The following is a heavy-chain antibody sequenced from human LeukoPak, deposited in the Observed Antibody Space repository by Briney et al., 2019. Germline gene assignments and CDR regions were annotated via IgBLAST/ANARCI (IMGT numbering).Heavy chain of an antibody. D-gene: IGHD3-10*01. V-gene: IGHV3-23*01. CDR3: AKDKRPYGSESYIFDC. CDR1: GFTFSSYA. Sequence: PGGSLRLSCAASGFTFSSYAMSWVRQAPGKGLEWVSAISGSGGSTYYADSVKGRFTISRDNSKNTLYLQMNSLRAEDTAVYYCAKDKRPYGSESYIFDCWGQGTLVTVSS. J-gene: IGHJ4*02. CDR2: ISGSGGST.